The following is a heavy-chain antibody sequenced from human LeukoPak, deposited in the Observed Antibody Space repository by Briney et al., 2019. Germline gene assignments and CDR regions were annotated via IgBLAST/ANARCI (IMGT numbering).Heavy chain of an antibody. CDR3: ARDARYYYDSSGYYSEILFDY. V-gene: IGHV4-4*07. Sequence: SETLSLTCTVSGGSISSYYWSWIRQPAGKGLEWIGRIYTSGSTNYNPSLKSRVTISVDTSKNQFSLKLSSVTAADTAVYYCARDARYYYDSSGYYSEILFDYWGQGTLVTVSS. J-gene: IGHJ4*02. D-gene: IGHD3-22*01. CDR1: GGSISSYY. CDR2: IYTSGST.